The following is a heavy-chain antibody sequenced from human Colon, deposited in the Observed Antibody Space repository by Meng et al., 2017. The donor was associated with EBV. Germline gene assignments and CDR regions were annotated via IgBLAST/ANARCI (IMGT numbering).Heavy chain of an antibody. J-gene: IGHJ4*02. V-gene: IGHV4-39*05. CDR2: IYYRGST. CDR3: VISSHN. CDR1: GGSITITSSD. Sequence: HLQESGPGLSKPSQTPSLPCTISGGSITITSSDCGWVRQPPGKGLEWIGSIYYRGSTNYNPSLKSRISMSVDMSKNQFSLKVNSVTAADTAIYYCVISSHNWGQGTLVTVSS. D-gene: IGHD3-3*02.